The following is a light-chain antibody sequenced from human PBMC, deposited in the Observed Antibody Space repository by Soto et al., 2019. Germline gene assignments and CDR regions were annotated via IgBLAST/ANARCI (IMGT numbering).Light chain of an antibody. V-gene: IGKV3-11*01. CDR2: DAS. CDR1: QSVSSY. Sequence: EILLTQSPATLSLSPGERATLSCRASQSVSSYLAWYQQKPGQAPRLLIYDASNRATGIPGRFSGSGSGTDFTLTISSLEPEDFAVYYCKQRSNWPLTFGGGTKVEIK. CDR3: KQRSNWPLT. J-gene: IGKJ4*01.